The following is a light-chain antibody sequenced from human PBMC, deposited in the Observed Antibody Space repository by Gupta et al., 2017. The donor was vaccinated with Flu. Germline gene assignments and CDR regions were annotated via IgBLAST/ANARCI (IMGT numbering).Light chain of an antibody. V-gene: IGLV4-69*01. CDR1: SGHSSYA. Sequence: QLVLTQSPSASASLGASVKLTCTLSSGHSSYAIAWHQQQPEKGPRYLMKLNSDGSHSKGDGIPDRFSGSSSGAERYLTISSLQSEDEADYYCQTWGTGILVCGGGTKLTV. CDR2: LNSDGSH. CDR3: QTWGTGILV. J-gene: IGLJ3*02.